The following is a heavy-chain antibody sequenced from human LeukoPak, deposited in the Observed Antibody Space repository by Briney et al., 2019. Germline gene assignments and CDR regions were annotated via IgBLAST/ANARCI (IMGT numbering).Heavy chain of an antibody. CDR1: GFTFSSYG. V-gene: IGHV3-30*02. J-gene: IGHJ4*02. CDR3: AKDTRSYYDILTGYPPPSYFDY. D-gene: IGHD3-9*01. CDR2: IRYDGSNK. Sequence: PGGSLRLSCAASGFTFSSYGMHWVRQAPGKGLEWVAFIRYDGSNKYYADSVKGRFTISRDNSKNTLYLQMNSLRAEDTAVYYCAKDTRSYYDILTGYPPPSYFDYWGQGTLVTVSS.